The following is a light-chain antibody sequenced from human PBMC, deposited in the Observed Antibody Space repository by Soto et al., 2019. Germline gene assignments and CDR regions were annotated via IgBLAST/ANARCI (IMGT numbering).Light chain of an antibody. CDR2: AAS. J-gene: IGKJ3*01. CDR1: QGISSY. CDR3: QQYYSYPPD. V-gene: IGKV1-8*01. Sequence: AIRMTQSPSSLSASTGDRVTITCRASQGISSYLAWYQQKPGKAPKLLIYAASTLQSGVPSGFSGSGSGTDFTLTISCLQSEDFATYYCQQYYSYPPDFGPGTKVDIK.